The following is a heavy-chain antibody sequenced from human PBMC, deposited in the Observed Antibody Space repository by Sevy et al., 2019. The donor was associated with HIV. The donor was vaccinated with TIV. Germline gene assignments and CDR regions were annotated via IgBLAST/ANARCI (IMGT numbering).Heavy chain of an antibody. V-gene: IGHV3-21*01. CDR1: GFTFSSYS. CDR3: ARDLSDRDTYYDFWSGYYKGSYYYYYGMDV. D-gene: IGHD3-3*01. J-gene: IGHJ6*02. Sequence: GGSLRLSCAASGFTFSSYSMNWVRQAPGKGLEWVSSISSSSSYIYYADSVKGRFTISRDNAKNSLYLQMNSLRAEDTAEYYFARDLSDRDTYYDFWSGYYKGSYYYYYGMDVWGQGTTVTVSS. CDR2: ISSSSSYI.